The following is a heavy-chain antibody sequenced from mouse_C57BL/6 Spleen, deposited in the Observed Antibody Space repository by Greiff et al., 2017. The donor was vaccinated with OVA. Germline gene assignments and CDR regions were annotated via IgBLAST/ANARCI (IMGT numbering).Heavy chain of an antibody. Sequence: QVQLQQPGAELVMPGASVKLSCKASGYTFTSYWMHWVKQRPGQGLEWIGEIDPSDSYTNYNQKFKGKSTLTVDKSSSTAYMQLSSLTSEDSAVYYCARGDSSGPYYAMDYWGQGTSVTVSS. CDR3: ARGDSSGPYYAMDY. J-gene: IGHJ4*01. V-gene: IGHV1-69*01. CDR1: GYTFTSYW. CDR2: IDPSDSYT. D-gene: IGHD3-2*02.